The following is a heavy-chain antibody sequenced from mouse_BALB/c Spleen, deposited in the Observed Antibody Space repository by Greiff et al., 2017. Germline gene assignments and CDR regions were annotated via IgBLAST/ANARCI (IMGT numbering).Heavy chain of an antibody. CDR1: GFTFSSYT. CDR3: ARRITTVYAMDY. V-gene: IGHV5-12-2*01. J-gene: IGHJ4*01. D-gene: IGHD1-1*01. CDR2: ISNGGGST. Sequence: EVQLVESGGGLVQPGGSLKLSCAASGFTFSSYTMSWVRQTPEKRLEWVAYISNGGGSTYYPDTVKGRFTISRDNAKNTLYLQMSSLKSEDTAMYYCARRITTVYAMDYWGQGTSVTVSS.